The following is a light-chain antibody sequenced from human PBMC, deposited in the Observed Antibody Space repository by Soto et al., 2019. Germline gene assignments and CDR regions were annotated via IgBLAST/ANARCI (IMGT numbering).Light chain of an antibody. Sequence: DIVMTQSPDSLAVFLGESSTINCKSSQSFLYSSNNKNYLAWYQQKPGQPPKLLIYWASTRESGVPDRFSGSGSGTDFTLTISSLQAEDVAVYYCQKYCSTPWKFGQGTKVDIK. J-gene: IGKJ1*01. V-gene: IGKV4-1*01. CDR3: QKYCSTPWK. CDR1: QSFLYSSNNKNY. CDR2: WAS.